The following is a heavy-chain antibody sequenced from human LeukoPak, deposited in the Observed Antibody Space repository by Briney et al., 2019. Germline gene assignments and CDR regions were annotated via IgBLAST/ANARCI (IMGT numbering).Heavy chain of an antibody. D-gene: IGHD2-15*01. CDR2: INPRGGST. J-gene: IGHJ4*02. CDR1: GYTFTSYY. Sequence: ASVKVSCQASGYTFTSYYMHWVRQAPGQGLAWMGIINPRGGSTSYAQKFQGRVTMTRDTSTSTVYMELSSLRSEDTAVYYCARDSHQDIVVVVAARGGFDYWGQGTLVTVSS. V-gene: IGHV1-46*01. CDR3: ARDSHQDIVVVVAARGGFDY.